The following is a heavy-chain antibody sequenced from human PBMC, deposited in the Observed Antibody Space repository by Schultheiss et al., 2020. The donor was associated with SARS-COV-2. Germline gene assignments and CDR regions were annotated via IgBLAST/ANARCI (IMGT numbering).Heavy chain of an antibody. CDR1: EFTFSSYA. D-gene: IGHD4-17*01. V-gene: IGHV3-21*01. J-gene: IGHJ3*02. CDR3: ARTTVTKTLGGFDI. Sequence: GGSLRLSCAASEFTFSSYALNWVRQVPGKGLEWVSSISSSRSYMNYADSLKGRFTISRDNAKNSLYLQMNSLRAEDTAVYYCARTTVTKTLGGFDIWGQGTMVTVSS. CDR2: ISSSRSYM.